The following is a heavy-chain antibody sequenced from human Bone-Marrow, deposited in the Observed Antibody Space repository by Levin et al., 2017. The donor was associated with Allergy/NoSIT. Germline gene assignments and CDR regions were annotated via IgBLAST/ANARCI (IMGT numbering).Heavy chain of an antibody. D-gene: IGHD3-3*01. V-gene: IGHV4-34*01. J-gene: IGHJ4*02. Sequence: SQTLSLTCAVYGGSFSGYYWSWIRQPPGKGLEWIGEINHSGSTNYNPSLKSRVTISVDTSKNQFSLKLSPVTAADTAVYYCARGRTKNVLRFLEWFGGYVYWGQGTLVTVSS. CDR3: ARGRTKNVLRFLEWFGGYVY. CDR2: INHSGST. CDR1: GGSFSGYY.